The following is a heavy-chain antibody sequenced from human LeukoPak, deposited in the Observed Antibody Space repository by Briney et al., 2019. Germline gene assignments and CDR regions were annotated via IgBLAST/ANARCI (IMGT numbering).Heavy chain of an antibody. J-gene: IGHJ4*02. Sequence: GASVKDSCMASGYIFTGYFMHWVRQAPGQGGEWMGWINPDSGGTKYAQNCQGRATMTRDTSISTAYMVLSSLRTDDTAVYYCARDRLAAAGTGGWGQGTLVIVSS. CDR2: INPDSGGT. V-gene: IGHV1-2*02. CDR1: GYIFTGYF. D-gene: IGHD6-13*01. CDR3: ARDRLAAAGTGG.